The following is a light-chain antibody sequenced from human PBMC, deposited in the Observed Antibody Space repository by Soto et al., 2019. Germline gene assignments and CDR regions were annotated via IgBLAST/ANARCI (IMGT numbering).Light chain of an antibody. V-gene: IGLV2-14*01. CDR2: DVS. Sequence: QSALTQPASVSGSPGQSITISCTGTSSDVGGYNYVSWYQQHPGKAPKLMIYDVSNRPSGVSNRFSGSKSGNTASLTISGLQAEDEADYSCSSYTSSRGVFGTGTKVTVL. CDR3: SSYTSSRGV. J-gene: IGLJ1*01. CDR1: SSDVGGYNY.